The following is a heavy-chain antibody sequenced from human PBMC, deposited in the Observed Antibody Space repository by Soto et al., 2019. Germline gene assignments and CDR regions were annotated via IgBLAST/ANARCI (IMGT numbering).Heavy chain of an antibody. V-gene: IGHV3-23*01. D-gene: IGHD3-9*01. CDR3: AKADRVRYSDWVQANWFDP. J-gene: IGHJ5*02. CDR1: GFTFSSYA. Sequence: HPGGSLRLSCAASGFTFSSYAMSWVRQAPGKGLDWVSVISGSGGITYYADSVKGRFTISRDNSKNTLYLQMNSLRAEDTALYYCAKADRVRYSDWVQANWFDPRGQGTLVTVSS. CDR2: ISGSGGIT.